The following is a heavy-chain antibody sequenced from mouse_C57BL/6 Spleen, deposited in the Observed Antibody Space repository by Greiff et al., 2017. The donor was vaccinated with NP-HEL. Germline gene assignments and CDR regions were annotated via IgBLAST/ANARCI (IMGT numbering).Heavy chain of an antibody. CDR3: ATDEGYAMDY. V-gene: IGHV1-52*01. CDR2: IDPSDSET. D-gene: IGHD2-3*01. CDR1: GYTFTSYW. J-gene: IGHJ4*01. Sequence: QVQLQQPGAELVRPGSSVKLSCKASGYTFTSYWMHWVKQRPIQGLEWIGNIDPSDSETHYNQKFKDKATLTVDKSSSTAYMQLSSLTSEDSAVYYCATDEGYAMDYWGQGTSVTVSS.